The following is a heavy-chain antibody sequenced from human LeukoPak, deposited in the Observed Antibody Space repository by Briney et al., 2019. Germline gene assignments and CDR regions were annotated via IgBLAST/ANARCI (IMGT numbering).Heavy chain of an antibody. J-gene: IGHJ4*02. Sequence: GGSLTLSCAASGFTFNSYSLNWVRQAPGEGLQWGSSITASGVYTYYADSVKGRFTISRDNAKHSLYMQMNSLRAEDTAVYYCARDLGSGVNSAFDYWGQGTLVTVSS. CDR2: ITASGVYT. D-gene: IGHD6-19*01. CDR3: ARDLGSGVNSAFDY. CDR1: GFTFNSYS. V-gene: IGHV3-21*01.